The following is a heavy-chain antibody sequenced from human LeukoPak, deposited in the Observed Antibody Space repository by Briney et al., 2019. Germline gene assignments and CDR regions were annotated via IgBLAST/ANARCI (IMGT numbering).Heavy chain of an antibody. CDR2: IYYSGST. Sequence: PSETLSLTCTVSGGSISSSSYYWSWIRQPPGKGLEWIGYIYYSGSTNYNPSLKSRVTISVDTSKNQFSLKLSSVTAADTAVYYCARDRGRGSYYRDAFDIWGQGTMVTVSS. J-gene: IGHJ3*02. D-gene: IGHD1-26*01. CDR1: GGSISSSSYY. CDR3: ARDRGRGSYYRDAFDI. V-gene: IGHV4-61*01.